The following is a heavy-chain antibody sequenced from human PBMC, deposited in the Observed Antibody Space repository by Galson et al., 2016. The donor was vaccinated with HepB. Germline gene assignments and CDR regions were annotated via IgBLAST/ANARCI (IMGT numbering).Heavy chain of an antibody. V-gene: IGHV5-51*01. CDR1: GYSFTNYW. Sequence: QSGAEVKKPGDSLKISCKTSGYSFTNYWIAWVRQMPGKGLEWMGIIYPRDSETRYNPSLEGLVTMSSDKSITTAYLQLGDLKASDSAMYYCARVSSGTYYLMDYWGQGTLATVSS. CDR3: ARVSSGTYYLMDY. CDR2: IYPRDSET. J-gene: IGHJ4*02. D-gene: IGHD1-26*01.